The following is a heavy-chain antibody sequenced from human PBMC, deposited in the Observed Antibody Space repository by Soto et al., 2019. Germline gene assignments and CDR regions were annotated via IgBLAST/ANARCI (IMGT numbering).Heavy chain of an antibody. J-gene: IGHJ4*02. CDR3: AKGFGIVVATANPDY. Sequence: QVQLVESGGGVVQPGRSLRLSCAASGFTFSSYAMHWVRQAPGKGLEWVAVISYDGNDKYFADSVKGRFTISRANSKHTLYLQMNSVRAEDTAVYYCAKGFGIVVATANPDYWGQGSLVTVSS. D-gene: IGHD2-21*02. CDR1: GFTFSSYA. V-gene: IGHV3-30*04. CDR2: ISYDGNDK.